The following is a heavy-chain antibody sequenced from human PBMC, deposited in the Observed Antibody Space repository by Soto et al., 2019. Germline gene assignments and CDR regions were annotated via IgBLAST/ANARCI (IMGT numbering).Heavy chain of an antibody. CDR3: ARDLGYCSGGSCYYYYYMDV. D-gene: IGHD2-15*01. Sequence: GGSLRLSCAASGFTFSSYGMHWVRQAPGKGLEWVAVISYDGSNKYYADSVKGRFTISRDNFKNTLYLQMNSLRAEDTAVYYCARDLGYCSGGSCYYYYYMDVWGKGTTVTVSS. V-gene: IGHV3-30*03. J-gene: IGHJ6*03. CDR2: ISYDGSNK. CDR1: GFTFSSYG.